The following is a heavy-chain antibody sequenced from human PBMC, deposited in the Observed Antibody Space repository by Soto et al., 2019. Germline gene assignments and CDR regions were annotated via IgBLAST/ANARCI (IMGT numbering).Heavy chain of an antibody. J-gene: IGHJ4*02. V-gene: IGHV1-18*01. Sequence: QVQLVQSGAEVKKPGASVKVSCKASGYVFTGYGISWVRQAPGQGLEWMAWISAYNGNTKYAQKFQGRVTMTTDASTSTAYLELSSLRSDDTAVYYCARPSGDYGDYGWSLAYWGQGTLVTVSS. D-gene: IGHD4-17*01. CDR1: GYVFTGYG. CDR3: ARPSGDYGDYGWSLAY. CDR2: ISAYNGNT.